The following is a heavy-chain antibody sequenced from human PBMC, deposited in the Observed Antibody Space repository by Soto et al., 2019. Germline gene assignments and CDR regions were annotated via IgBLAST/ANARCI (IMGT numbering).Heavy chain of an antibody. D-gene: IGHD6-6*01. CDR3: ASARSIAAYYYYYGMDV. CDR2: MNPNSGNT. J-gene: IGHJ6*02. Sequence: QVQLVQSGAEVKKPGASVKVSCKASGYTFTSYDINWVRQATGQGLEWMGWMNPNSGNTGYAQKFQGRVTMTRNTSIRTAYMELSSLRYEDTAVYYCASARSIAAYYYYYGMDVWGQGTTVTVSS. V-gene: IGHV1-8*01. CDR1: GYTFTSYD.